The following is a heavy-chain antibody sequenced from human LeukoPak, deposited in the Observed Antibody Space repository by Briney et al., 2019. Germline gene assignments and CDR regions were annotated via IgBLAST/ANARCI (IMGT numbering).Heavy chain of an antibody. D-gene: IGHD6-6*01. CDR3: AKHIAARPSYFDY. V-gene: IGHV3-23*01. CDR1: GFSFKDYA. Sequence: GGSLRLSCTASGFSFKDYAMDWVRQAPGKGLEWISVISDSGGSTDYADSVKGRFTISRDNSKNTLYLQMNSLRAEDTAVYYCAKHIAARPSYFDYWGQGTLVTVSS. CDR2: ISDSGGST. J-gene: IGHJ4*02.